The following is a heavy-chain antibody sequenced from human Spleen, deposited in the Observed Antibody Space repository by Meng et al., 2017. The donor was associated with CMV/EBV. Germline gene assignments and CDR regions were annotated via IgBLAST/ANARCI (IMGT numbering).Heavy chain of an antibody. V-gene: IGHV1-46*01. J-gene: IGHJ6*02. CDR1: GYTFTSYY. D-gene: IGHD6-6*01. CDR2: INPSGGST. CDR3: AKEEEELVPYYGMDV. Sequence: ASVKVSCKASGYTFTSYYMHWVRQAPGQGLEWMGIINPSGGSTSYAQKFQGRVTMTRDTSTSTVYMELSSLRSEDTAVYYCAKEEEELVPYYGMDVWGQGTTVTVSS.